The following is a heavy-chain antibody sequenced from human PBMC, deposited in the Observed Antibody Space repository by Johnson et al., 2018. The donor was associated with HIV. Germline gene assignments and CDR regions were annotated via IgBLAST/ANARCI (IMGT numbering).Heavy chain of an antibody. Sequence: QEQLVESGGGVVQPGGSLRLSCAASGFTFSSYGMHWVRQAPGKGLEWVAVISYDGSNKYYADSVKGRFTISRDNSKKTLYLQMNSLRAEDTAVYYCARDSPRIVGVPDAFDIWGQGTMVTVSS. D-gene: IGHD1-26*01. V-gene: IGHV3-30*19. CDR2: ISYDGSNK. CDR3: ARDSPRIVGVPDAFDI. CDR1: GFTFSSYG. J-gene: IGHJ3*02.